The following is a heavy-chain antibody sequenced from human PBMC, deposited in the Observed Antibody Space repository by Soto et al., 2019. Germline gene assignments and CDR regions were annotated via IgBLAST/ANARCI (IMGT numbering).Heavy chain of an antibody. CDR2: IYYSGST. Sequence: VQLQESGPGLVKPSQTLSLTCTVSGGSISSGDYYWSWIRQPPGKGLEWIGYIYYSGSTYYNPSLKSRVTISVDTSKNQFSLKLSSVTAADTAVYYCASYPEGYCSGGSCPFPFDYWGQGTLVTVSS. V-gene: IGHV4-30-4*01. CDR1: GGSISSGDYY. D-gene: IGHD2-15*01. J-gene: IGHJ4*02. CDR3: ASYPEGYCSGGSCPFPFDY.